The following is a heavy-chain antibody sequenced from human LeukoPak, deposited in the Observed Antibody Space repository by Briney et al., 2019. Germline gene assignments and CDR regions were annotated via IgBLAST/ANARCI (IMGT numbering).Heavy chain of an antibody. CDR1: GYTFTSYY. CDR2: INPNRGST. D-gene: IGHD5-18*01. V-gene: IGHV1-46*01. J-gene: IGHJ6*04. Sequence: ASVKVSCKASGYTFTSYYMYWVRQAPGQGLEWMGIINPNRGSTSYAQKFQGRVTMTRDMSTSTVYMELSSLRSEDTAVYYCAREGDTAMVLDVWGKGTTVTISS. CDR3: AREGDTAMVLDV.